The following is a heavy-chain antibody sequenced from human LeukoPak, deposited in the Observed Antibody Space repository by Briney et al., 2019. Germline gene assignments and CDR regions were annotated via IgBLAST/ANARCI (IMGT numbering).Heavy chain of an antibody. J-gene: IGHJ4*02. V-gene: IGHV3-33*06. Sequence: QPGRSLRLSCAASGFTFSSYGMHWVRQAPGKGLEWVAVKWYDGSNKYYADSVKGRFTISRDNSKNTLYLQMNSLRAEDTAVYYCAKGAILTGYYMYYFDYWGQGTLVTVSS. CDR2: KWYDGSNK. D-gene: IGHD3-9*01. CDR3: AKGAILTGYYMYYFDY. CDR1: GFTFSSYG.